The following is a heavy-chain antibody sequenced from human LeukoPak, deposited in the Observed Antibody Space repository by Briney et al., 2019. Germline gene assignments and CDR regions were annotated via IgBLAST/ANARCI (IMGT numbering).Heavy chain of an antibody. CDR3: AKDQYYGSGSYPYYFDY. CDR2: ISSGSSTI. D-gene: IGHD3-10*01. J-gene: IGHJ4*02. CDR1: GFTFSTYS. V-gene: IGHV3-48*01. Sequence: GGSLRLSCAASGFTFSTYSMNWVRQAPGKGLEWVSYISSGSSTIYYADSVKGRITISRDNAENSLYLQMNSLRAEDTAVYYCAKDQYYGSGSYPYYFDYWGQGTLVTVSS.